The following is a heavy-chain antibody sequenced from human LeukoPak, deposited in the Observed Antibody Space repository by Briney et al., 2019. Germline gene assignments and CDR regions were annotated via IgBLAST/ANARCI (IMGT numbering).Heavy chain of an antibody. D-gene: IGHD2-15*01. CDR3: AVFVGGYCSGGSCLKFDY. V-gene: IGHV1-69*13. CDR2: IIPIFGTA. J-gene: IGHJ4*02. CDR1: GGTFSSYA. Sequence: SVKVSCKASGGTFSSYAISWVRQAPGQGLEWMGGIIPIFGTANYAQKFQGRVTITADESTSTAYMELSSLRSEDTAVYYCAVFVGGYCSGGSCLKFDYWGQGTLVTVSS.